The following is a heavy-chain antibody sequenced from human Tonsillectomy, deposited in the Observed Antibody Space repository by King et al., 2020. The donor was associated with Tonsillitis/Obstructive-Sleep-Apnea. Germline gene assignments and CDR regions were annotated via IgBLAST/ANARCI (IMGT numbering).Heavy chain of an antibody. V-gene: IGHV3-11*05. CDR2: ISSSSSYT. Sequence: VQLVESGGGLVKPGGSLRLSCAASGFTFSDYYMSWIRQAPGKGLEWVSYISSSSSYTNYADSVKGRFTISRDNAKNSLYLQMNSLRAEDTAVYYCARGGIVVVPAAIPDYWGQGTLVTVSS. CDR3: ARGGIVVVPAAIPDY. D-gene: IGHD2-2*01. J-gene: IGHJ4*02. CDR1: GFTFSDYY.